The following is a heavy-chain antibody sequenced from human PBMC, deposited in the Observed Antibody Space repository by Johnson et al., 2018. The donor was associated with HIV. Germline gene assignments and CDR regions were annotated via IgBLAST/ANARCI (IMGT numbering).Heavy chain of an antibody. V-gene: IGHV3-30*02. CDR1: GFTFSSYG. Sequence: QVQLVESGGGVVQPGGSLRLSCAASGFTFSSYGMHWVRQAPGKGLEWVAFLRYDGSIKYYADSVKGRFTISRDNSKNTLYLQMNSLRAEDTAVYYCAKDRGYGGNLDAFDIWGQGTMVTVSS. D-gene: IGHD4-23*01. CDR3: AKDRGYGGNLDAFDI. J-gene: IGHJ3*02. CDR2: LRYDGSIK.